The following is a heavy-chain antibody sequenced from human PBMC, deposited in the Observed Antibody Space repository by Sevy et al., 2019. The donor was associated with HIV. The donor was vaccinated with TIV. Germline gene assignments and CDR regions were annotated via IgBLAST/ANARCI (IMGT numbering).Heavy chain of an antibody. CDR2: IYWNDDK. CDR1: GFSLSTSGVG. J-gene: IGHJ4*02. V-gene: IGHV2-5*01. D-gene: IGHD5-18*01. Sequence: SGPTLVNPTQTLTLTCTFSGFSLSTSGVGVGWIRQPPGKALEWLALIYWNDDKRYSPSLKSRLTITKDTSKNQVVLRMTNMDPVDTATYYRAHRGLPWPNGSSYGYGYFDYWGQGTLVTVSS. CDR3: AHRGLPWPNGSSYGYGYFDY.